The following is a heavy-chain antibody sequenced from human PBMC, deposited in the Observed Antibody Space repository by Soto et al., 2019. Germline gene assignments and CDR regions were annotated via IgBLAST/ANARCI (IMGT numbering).Heavy chain of an antibody. D-gene: IGHD6-19*01. CDR3: ARARMAGSLDY. V-gene: IGHV3-33*01. CDR2: IWYDGSNK. J-gene: IGHJ4*02. CDR1: GFTFSSYG. Sequence: TGGSLRLSCAASGFTFSSYGMHWVRQAPGKGLEWVAVIWYDGSNKYYADSVKGRFTISRDNSKNTLYLQMNSLRAEDTAVYYCARARMAGSLDYWGQGTLVTVSS.